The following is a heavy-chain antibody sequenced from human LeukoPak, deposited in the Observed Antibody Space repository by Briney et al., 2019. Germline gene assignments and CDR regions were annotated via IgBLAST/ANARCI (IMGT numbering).Heavy chain of an antibody. CDR2: ISWNSGSI. D-gene: IGHD6-13*01. J-gene: IGHJ4*02. CDR3: AKAIAAAGNLYFDH. V-gene: IGHV3-9*01. CDR1: GFTFDDYA. Sequence: PGRSLRLSCAASGFTFDDYAMHWVRQAPGKGLEWVSGISWNSGSIGYADSVKGRFTISRDNAKNSLYLQMNSLRAEDTALYYCAKAIAAAGNLYFDHWGQGTLVTVSS.